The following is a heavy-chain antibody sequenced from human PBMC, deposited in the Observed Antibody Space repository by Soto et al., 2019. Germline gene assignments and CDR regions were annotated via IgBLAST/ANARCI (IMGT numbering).Heavy chain of an antibody. CDR3: VRDRYSSSGWFDP. Sequence: PSQTLSLTCAISGDSVSSYSAAWSWIRQSPSGGLEWLGRTYYRPRFFSDYAESVKSRIIINPDTSKNQFSLQLKSVTPEDTAVYYCVRDRYSSSGWFDPWGQGTPVTVSS. J-gene: IGHJ5*02. CDR2: TYYRPRFFS. V-gene: IGHV6-1*01. CDR1: GDSVSSYSAA. D-gene: IGHD3-10*01.